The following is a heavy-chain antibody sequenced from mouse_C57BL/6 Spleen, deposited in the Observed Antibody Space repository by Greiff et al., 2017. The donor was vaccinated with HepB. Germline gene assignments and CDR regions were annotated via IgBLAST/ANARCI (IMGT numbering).Heavy chain of an antibody. CDR3: ARTHYGSSYYFDY. V-gene: IGHV2-9-1*01. J-gene: IGHJ2*01. D-gene: IGHD1-1*01. Sequence: VMLVESGPGLVAPSQCLSITCTVSGFSLTSYAISWVRQPPGKGLEWLGVIWTGGGTNYNSALKSRLSISKDNSKSHVFLKMNSLQPDDTARDYCARTHYGSSYYFDYWGQGTTLTVSS. CDR2: IWTGGGT. CDR1: GFSLTSYA.